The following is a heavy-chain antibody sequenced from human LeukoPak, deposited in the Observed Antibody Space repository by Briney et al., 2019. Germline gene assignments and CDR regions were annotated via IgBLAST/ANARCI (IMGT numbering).Heavy chain of an antibody. Sequence: SETLSLTCTVSGGSISSSSYYYWGWIRQPPGKGLEWIGSIYYSGSTYYNPSLKSRVTISVDTSKNQFSLKLSSVTAADTAVYYCVIPMDVWGKGTTVTVSS. D-gene: IGHD2-21*01. CDR2: IYYSGST. CDR3: VIPMDV. J-gene: IGHJ6*03. V-gene: IGHV4-39*07. CDR1: GGSISSSSYYY.